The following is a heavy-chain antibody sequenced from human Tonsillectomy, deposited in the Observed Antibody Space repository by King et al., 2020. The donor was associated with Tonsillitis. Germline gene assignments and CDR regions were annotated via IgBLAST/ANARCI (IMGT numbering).Heavy chain of an antibody. D-gene: IGHD1-14*01. Sequence: QLVQSGAEVKKPGASVKVSCKASGYIFSSYVMYWVRQAPGQRPEWMGWINAGNGETQYSQRFQGRVTITGNTSASTVSMELSSLRTEDTCVYYCARNIEGTTILDPWGQGPLVTVFS. CDR2: INAGNGET. V-gene: IGHV1-3*01. CDR3: ARNIEGTTILDP. CDR1: GYIFSSYV. J-gene: IGHJ5*02.